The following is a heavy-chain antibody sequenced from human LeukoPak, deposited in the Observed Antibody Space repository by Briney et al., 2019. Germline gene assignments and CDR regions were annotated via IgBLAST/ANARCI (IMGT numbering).Heavy chain of an antibody. J-gene: IGHJ6*03. V-gene: IGHV4-61*02. CDR2: IYTSGST. CDR1: GGSISSGNYY. Sequence: SETLSLTCTVSGGSISSGNYYWSWIRQPAGKGLEWIGRIYTSGSTNYNPSLKSRVTISVDTSKNQFSLKLSSVTAADTAVYYCARVNVDIVATARTSYYYYMDVWGKGTTVTISS. CDR3: ARVNVDIVATARTSYYYYMDV. D-gene: IGHD5-12*01.